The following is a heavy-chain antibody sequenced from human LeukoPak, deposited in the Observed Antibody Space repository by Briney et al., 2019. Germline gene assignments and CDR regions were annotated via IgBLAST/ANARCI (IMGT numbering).Heavy chain of an antibody. D-gene: IGHD3-22*01. Sequence: ASVKVSCKASGGTFSSYTISWVRQAPGQGLEWMGGIIPIFGTANYAQKFQGRVTITADKSTSTAYMELSSLRSEDTAVYYCARTSRFDYYDSVRIWGQGTMVTVSS. J-gene: IGHJ3*02. CDR2: IIPIFGTA. CDR1: GGTFSSYT. V-gene: IGHV1-69*06. CDR3: ARTSRFDYYDSVRI.